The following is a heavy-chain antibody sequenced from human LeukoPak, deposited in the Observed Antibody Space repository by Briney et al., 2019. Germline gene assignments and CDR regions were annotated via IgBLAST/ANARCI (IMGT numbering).Heavy chain of an antibody. J-gene: IGHJ5*02. CDR3: ARGTRERYSYSMEA. CDR2: ISYDGSNK. D-gene: IGHD5-18*01. Sequence: PGRSLRLSCAASGFTFSSYAMHWVRQAPGKGLEWVAVISYDGSNKYYADSVKGRFTISRDNSKNTLYLQMNSLRAEDTAVYYCARGTRERYSYSMEAWGQGTLVTVSS. CDR1: GFTFSSYA. V-gene: IGHV3-30-3*01.